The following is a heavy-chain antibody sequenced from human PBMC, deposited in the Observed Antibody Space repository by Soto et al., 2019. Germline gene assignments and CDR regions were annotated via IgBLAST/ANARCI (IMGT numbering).Heavy chain of an antibody. CDR3: ARHGRYFDWLSPPYYMDV. D-gene: IGHD3-9*01. CDR1: GGSISSSSYY. CDR2: IYYSGST. Sequence: QLQLQESGPGLVKPSETLSLTCTVSGGSISSSSYYWGWIRQPPGKGLEWIGSIYYSGSTYYNPSLKSRVTISVDTSKNQFSLKLSSVTAADTAVYYCARHGRYFDWLSPPYYMDVWGKGTTVTVSS. J-gene: IGHJ6*03. V-gene: IGHV4-39*01.